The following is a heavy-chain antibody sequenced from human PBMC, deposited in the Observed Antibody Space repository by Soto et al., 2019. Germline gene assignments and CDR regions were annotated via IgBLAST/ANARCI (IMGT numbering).Heavy chain of an antibody. CDR2: INSDGSTT. D-gene: IGHD6-19*01. CDR1: GFTFSSYW. Sequence: EVQLVESGGGLVRPGGSLRLSCAASGFTFSSYWMHWVRQTPGKGLVWVSRINSDGSTTTYADSVKGRFAISRDNAKNTLYLHMSSLRAEDTAVYYCARGASSAWYVDYWGQGTLVTVSS. CDR3: ARGASSAWYVDY. V-gene: IGHV3-74*01. J-gene: IGHJ4*02.